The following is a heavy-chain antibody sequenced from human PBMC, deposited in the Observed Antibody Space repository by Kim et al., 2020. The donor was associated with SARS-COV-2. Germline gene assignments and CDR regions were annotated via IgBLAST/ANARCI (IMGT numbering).Heavy chain of an antibody. CDR2: ISWNSGSI. CDR3: AKDILADNGDYAGGAFD. J-gene: IGHJ3*02. V-gene: IGHV3-9*01. CDR1: GFTFDDYA. D-gene: IGHD4-17*01. Sequence: GGSLRLSCAASGFTFDDYAMHWVRQAPGKGLEWVSGISWNSGSIGYADSVKGRFTISRDNAKNSLYLQMNSLRAEDTALYYCAKDILADNGDYAGGAFD.